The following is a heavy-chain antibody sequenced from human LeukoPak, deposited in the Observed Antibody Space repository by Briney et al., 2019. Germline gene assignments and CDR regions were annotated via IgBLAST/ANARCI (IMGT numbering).Heavy chain of an antibody. V-gene: IGHV1-2*02. D-gene: IGHD5-12*01. CDR1: GYTFTGYY. J-gene: IGHJ4*02. Sequence: ASVKVSCKASGYTFTGYYMHWVRQAPGQGLEWMGWINPNSGGTNYAQKFQGRVTMTRDTSISTAYMELSRLTSDDTAVYYCASVIGYSGYDLGYWGQGTLVTVSS. CDR3: ASVIGYSGYDLGY. CDR2: INPNSGGT.